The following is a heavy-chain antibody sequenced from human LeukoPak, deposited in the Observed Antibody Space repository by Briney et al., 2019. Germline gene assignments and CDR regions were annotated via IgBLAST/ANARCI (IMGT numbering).Heavy chain of an antibody. CDR3: ARDVAASEQGY. Sequence: PGGSLRLSCAASGFTVSSNYMSWVRQAPGKGLEWVSVIYSGGSTYYADSVKGRFTISRDNSKNTLYLQMNSLRAEDTAVYYCARDVAASEQGYWGQGTLVTVSS. CDR1: GFTVSSNY. D-gene: IGHD6-25*01. V-gene: IGHV3-66*01. J-gene: IGHJ4*02. CDR2: IYSGGST.